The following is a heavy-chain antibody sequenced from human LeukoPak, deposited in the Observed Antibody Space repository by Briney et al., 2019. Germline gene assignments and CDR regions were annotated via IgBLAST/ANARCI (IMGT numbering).Heavy chain of an antibody. CDR2: IKPNSGGT. Sequence: SVKLSCKVSGYAFTVYYIGRVRHAPGQGHGWMGWIKPNSGGTNYAQKFQGGVSMNRDTSISTAYMGLSRLRSEDTAVYYCARGPPQKGWMVLGYWGQGTLVTVSS. J-gene: IGHJ4*02. D-gene: IGHD3-10*01. CDR1: GYAFTVYY. CDR3: ARGPPQKGWMVLGY. V-gene: IGHV1-2*02.